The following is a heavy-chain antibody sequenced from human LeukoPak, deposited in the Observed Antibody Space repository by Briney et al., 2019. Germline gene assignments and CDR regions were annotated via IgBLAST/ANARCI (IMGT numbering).Heavy chain of an antibody. J-gene: IGHJ4*02. CDR1: GYTFTGYY. D-gene: IGHD6-6*01. CDR2: INPNSGGT. CDR3: ARDLAEVAARPLDY. V-gene: IGHV1-2*02. Sequence: ASVKVSCKASGYTFTGYYMHWVRQAPGQGLEWMGWINPNSGGTNYAQKFQGRVTMTRDTSISTAYMELSRLRSDDTAVYYCARDLAEVAARPLDYWGQGTLVTVSS.